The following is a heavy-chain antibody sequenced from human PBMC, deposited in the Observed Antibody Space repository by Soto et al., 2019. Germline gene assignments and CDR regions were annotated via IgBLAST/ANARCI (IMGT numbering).Heavy chain of an antibody. CDR3: AWTSSSGHYYGLDV. V-gene: IGHV4-30-4*01. Sequence: QVQLQESGPGLVQPSQTLSLTCSVSGGSFDSGDYYWHWIRHPQGKFLEYIGYVYYTGSTYYYPSLKSRWTTALETSENECSLEPNSVSAADTAVYFCAWTSSSGHYYGLDVWGQGTPVTVSS. D-gene: IGHD6-6*01. CDR2: VYYTGST. J-gene: IGHJ6*02. CDR1: GGSFDSGDYY.